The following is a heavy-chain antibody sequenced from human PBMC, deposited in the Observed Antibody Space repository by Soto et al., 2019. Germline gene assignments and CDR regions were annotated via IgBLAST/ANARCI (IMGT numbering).Heavy chain of an antibody. CDR1: GGSICRGGYS. Sequence: SETRSRTCAVSGGSICRGGYSWSWIRQPPGKGLEWIGYIYHSGSTYYNSSLKSRVTISVDRSKNQFSLKLSSVTDADTAVYYCARITSPWGQGTLVTVSS. V-gene: IGHV4-30-2*01. D-gene: IGHD3-10*01. CDR2: IYHSGST. J-gene: IGHJ5*02. CDR3: ARITSP.